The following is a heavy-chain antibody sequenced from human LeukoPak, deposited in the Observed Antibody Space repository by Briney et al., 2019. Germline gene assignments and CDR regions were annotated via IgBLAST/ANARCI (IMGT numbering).Heavy chain of an antibody. J-gene: IGHJ5*02. CDR3: ARIYGSGMAARFDP. Sequence: PSETLSLTCAVYGGSFSVYYWSWIRQPPGKGLEWIGEINHSGGTNYNPSLKSRVTISVDTSKNQFSLKLSSVTAADTAVYYCARIYGSGMAARFDPWGQGTLVTVSS. CDR1: GGSFSVYY. D-gene: IGHD3-10*01. CDR2: INHSGGT. V-gene: IGHV4-34*01.